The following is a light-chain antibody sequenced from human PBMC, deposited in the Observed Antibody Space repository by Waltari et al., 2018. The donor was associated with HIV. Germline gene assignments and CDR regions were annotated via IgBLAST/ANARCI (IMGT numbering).Light chain of an antibody. J-gene: IGKJ2*01. CDR3: QQYYSTPYT. CDR2: WAS. CDR1: RTILYTSNNQNY. Sequence: DIVMTQSPDSLAVSLGERATIKCKSSRTILYTSNNQNYLAWYQQKPGQPPKLLIYWASTRQPGVPDRFSGSGSGTDFTLTISSLQAEDVAVYSCQQYYSTPYTFGQGTKLEIK. V-gene: IGKV4-1*01.